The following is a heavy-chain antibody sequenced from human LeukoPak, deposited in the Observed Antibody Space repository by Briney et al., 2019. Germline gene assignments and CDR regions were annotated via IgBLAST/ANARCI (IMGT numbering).Heavy chain of an antibody. CDR3: ARDPLHWNDGVDDSFDI. CDR2: IDSRATMI. Sequence: GGSLRLSCAASGFSFSDYYMTWIRQAPGKGLEWVSYIDSRATMIKYADSVRGRFTISRDNAKNSLYLQMNSLRVEDTAVYYCARDPLHWNDGVDDSFDIWGQGTMVTVSS. CDR1: GFSFSDYY. D-gene: IGHD1-1*01. J-gene: IGHJ3*02. V-gene: IGHV3-11*04.